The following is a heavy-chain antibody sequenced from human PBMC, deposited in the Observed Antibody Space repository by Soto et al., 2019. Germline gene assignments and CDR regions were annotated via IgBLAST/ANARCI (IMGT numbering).Heavy chain of an antibody. CDR2: ISPGLSFI. CDR3: ARDIEPPGLFFDY. J-gene: IGHJ4*02. D-gene: IGHD6-13*01. Sequence: GGSLRLSCAASGFHFNDYRIHWVRPAPGEGLEWVSGISPGLSFIYYADSVKGRFTISRDNAKNSLYLQMNSLRAEDTAVYYCARDIEPPGLFFDYWGQGTLVTVSS. CDR1: GFHFNDYR. V-gene: IGHV3-21*04.